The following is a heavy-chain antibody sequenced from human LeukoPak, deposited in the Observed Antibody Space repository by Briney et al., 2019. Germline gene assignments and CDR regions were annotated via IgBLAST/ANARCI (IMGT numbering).Heavy chain of an antibody. CDR1: GYSLTIHY. D-gene: IGHD6-13*01. V-gene: IGHV4-34*12. CDR3: AWRPAGVHP. CDR2: ILHTGST. J-gene: IGHJ5*02. Sequence: SETLSLTCAVHGYSLTIHYWSWIRQPPGKGLEWIAEILHTGSTNCNPSFKSRVTVSVDTSKNQFFLNLTSVTAADTAVYYCAWRPAGVHPSGRGVLVTVSS.